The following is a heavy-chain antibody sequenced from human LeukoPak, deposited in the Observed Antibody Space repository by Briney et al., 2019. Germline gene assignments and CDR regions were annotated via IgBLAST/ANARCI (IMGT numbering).Heavy chain of an antibody. CDR3: AKGDTSGWYDGRYIDY. J-gene: IGHJ4*02. Sequence: GGSLRLSCAASGFTFSSYAMNWVRQAPGKGLEWVSSISGSGGSTNYADSVKGRFTISRDKSKNTLYLQMNSLRAEDTAVYYCAKGDTSGWYDGRYIDYWGQGTLVTVSS. CDR2: ISGSGGST. V-gene: IGHV3-23*01. CDR1: GFTFSSYA. D-gene: IGHD6-19*01.